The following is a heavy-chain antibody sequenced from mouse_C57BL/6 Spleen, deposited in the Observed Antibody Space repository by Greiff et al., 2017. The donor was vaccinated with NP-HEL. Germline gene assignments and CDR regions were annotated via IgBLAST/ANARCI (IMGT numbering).Heavy chain of an antibody. Sequence: QVQLQQSGAELARPGASVKLSCKASGYTFTSYGISWVKQRTGKGLEWIGEIYPRSGNTYYNAKFKGKATLTADKSSSTAYMELRSLTSEDSAVYFCARSSNYDYDVDYRGQGTTLTGSS. J-gene: IGHJ2*01. CDR1: GYTFTSYG. CDR3: ARSSNYDYDVDY. V-gene: IGHV1-81*01. D-gene: IGHD2-4*01. CDR2: IYPRSGNT.